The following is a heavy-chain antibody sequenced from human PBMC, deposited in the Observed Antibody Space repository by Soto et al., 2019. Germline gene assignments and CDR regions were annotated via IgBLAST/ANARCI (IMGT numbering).Heavy chain of an antibody. D-gene: IGHD2-15*01. J-gene: IGHJ4*02. CDR1: GFTFSDHY. CDR3: VRNLASGGTYYFDY. Sequence: EVQLVDSGGGLVEPGGSLRLSCAASGFTFSDHYMDWVRQAPGKGLEWIGRVRNKANSYTTEYAASVRGRVTVSRDDSKNSLYLQMNSLKTEDTAMYYCVRNLASGGTYYFDYWGQGTLVTVSS. CDR2: VRNKANSYTT. V-gene: IGHV3-72*01.